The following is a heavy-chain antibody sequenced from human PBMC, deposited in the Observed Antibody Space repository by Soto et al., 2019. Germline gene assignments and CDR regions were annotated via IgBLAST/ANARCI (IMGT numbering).Heavy chain of an antibody. CDR1: GGTFSSYT. V-gene: IGHV1-69*02. J-gene: IGHJ4*02. D-gene: IGHD3-16*01. CDR3: ARPIKSGVSGGFFDY. Sequence: QVQLVQSGAEVKKPGSSVKVSCKASGGTFSSYTISWVRQAPGQGLEWMGRIIPILGIANYAQKFQGRVTITEDKSTSTAYMELSSLRSEDTAVYYCARPIKSGVSGGFFDYWGQGTLVTVSS. CDR2: IIPILGIA.